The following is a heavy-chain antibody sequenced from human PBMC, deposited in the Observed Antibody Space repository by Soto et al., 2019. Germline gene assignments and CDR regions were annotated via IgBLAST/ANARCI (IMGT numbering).Heavy chain of an antibody. CDR2: IYWDDDK. CDR1: GFSLTTSGVG. V-gene: IGHV2-5*02. D-gene: IGHD3-3*01. CDR3: AHRVLRTVFGLVTTTAIYFDF. Sequence: QITLNESGPTVVRPTETLTLTCRFSGFSLTTSGVGVGWVRQSPGKAPEWLALIYWDDDKRYSESLKSRLTITTDTSKNQVVLTVANLDPTDTATSYCAHRVLRTVFGLVTTTAIYFDFWGQGTPVAVSS. J-gene: IGHJ4*02.